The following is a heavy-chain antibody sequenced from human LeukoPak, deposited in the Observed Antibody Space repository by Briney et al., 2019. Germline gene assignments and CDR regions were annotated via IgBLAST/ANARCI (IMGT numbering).Heavy chain of an antibody. CDR2: IRYDGSNK. V-gene: IGHV3-30*02. Sequence: QPGGSLRLSCAASGFTFSSYGMHWVRQAPGKGLEWVAFIRYDGSNKYYADSVKGRFTISRDNSKNTLYLQMNSLRAEDTAVYYCAKDIVVVPAAATVPWGQGTLVTVSS. D-gene: IGHD2-2*01. J-gene: IGHJ5*02. CDR1: GFTFSSYG. CDR3: AKDIVVVPAAATVP.